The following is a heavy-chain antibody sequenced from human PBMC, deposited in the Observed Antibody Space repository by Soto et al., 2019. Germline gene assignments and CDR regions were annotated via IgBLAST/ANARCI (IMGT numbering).Heavy chain of an antibody. Sequence: LXLSCAAYGFTFSRYAMSWFRQAPVKGLEWVSAISGSGGSTYYADSVKGRFTISRDNSKNTLYLQMNSLRAEDTAVYYCAALRIFGVVNDAFDIWGQGTMVTVSS. V-gene: IGHV3-23*01. J-gene: IGHJ3*02. CDR1: GFTFSRYA. CDR3: AALRIFGVVNDAFDI. CDR2: ISGSGGST. D-gene: IGHD3-3*01.